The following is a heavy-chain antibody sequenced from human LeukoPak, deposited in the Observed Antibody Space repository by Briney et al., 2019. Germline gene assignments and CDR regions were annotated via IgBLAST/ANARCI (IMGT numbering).Heavy chain of an antibody. D-gene: IGHD6-19*01. CDR3: AKDRGEHGSGWSNFDY. J-gene: IGHJ4*02. CDR1: GFTFSSYG. Sequence: PGGSLRLSCAASGFTFSSYGMHWVRQAPGKGLEWVAVIWFDGSNKYYADSVKGRFTISRDNSKNTLYLQMNSLRAEDTAVYYCAKDRGEHGSGWSNFDYWGQGTLVTVSS. CDR2: IWFDGSNK. V-gene: IGHV3-33*06.